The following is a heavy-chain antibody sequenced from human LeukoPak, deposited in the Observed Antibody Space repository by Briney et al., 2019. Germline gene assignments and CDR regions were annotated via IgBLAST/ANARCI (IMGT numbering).Heavy chain of an antibody. J-gene: IGHJ4*02. CDR1: GHTLTSNG. D-gene: IGHD3-10*01. CDR3: GRDYRASGIIFVFDY. CDR2: INAYNGDT. V-gene: IGHV1-18*01. Sequence: ASVKVSCKASGHTLTSNGIRWVRQAPGQGLECMGWINAYNGDTHYAQNFQGRVTMTTDTSTSTAYMELRSLRSDDTAVYYCGRDYRASGIIFVFDYWGQGTLVTVSS.